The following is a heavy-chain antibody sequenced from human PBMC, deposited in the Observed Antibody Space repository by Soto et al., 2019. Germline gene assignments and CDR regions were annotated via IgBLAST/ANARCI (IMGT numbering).Heavy chain of an antibody. CDR3: ASHYSSSWAFDY. D-gene: IGHD6-13*01. Sequence: QVQLQESGPGLVKPSGTLSLTCAVSGGSISSSNWWSWVRQPPGKGLEWIGEIYHSGSTNYNPSLKSRCTISVDKSKNQFSLKLSSVPPADTAVYYCASHYSSSWAFDYWGQGTLVTVSS. V-gene: IGHV4-4*02. CDR1: GGSISSSNW. CDR2: IYHSGST. J-gene: IGHJ4*02.